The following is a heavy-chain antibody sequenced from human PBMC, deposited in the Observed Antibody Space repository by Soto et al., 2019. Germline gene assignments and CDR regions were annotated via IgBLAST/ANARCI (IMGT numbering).Heavy chain of an antibody. CDR2: INHSGST. J-gene: IGHJ4*02. CDR3: ARGDYYENY. D-gene: IGHD3-22*01. V-gene: IGHV4-34*01. CDR1: GGSFSGYY. Sequence: SETLSLTCAVYGGSFSGYYWSWIRQPPGKGLEWIGEINHSGSTNYNPSLKSRVTISVDTAKNQFSLKLSSVTAADTAVYYCARGDYYENYWGQGTLVTVSS.